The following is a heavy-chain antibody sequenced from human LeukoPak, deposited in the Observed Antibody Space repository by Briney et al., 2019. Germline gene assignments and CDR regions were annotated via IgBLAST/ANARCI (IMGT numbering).Heavy chain of an antibody. J-gene: IGHJ4*02. Sequence: GGSLRLSCAASGFTFSTYSMNWFRQTPGKGLEWVSSISSRSHYIYYADSVKGRFTVSRDDAKNSLYLQMNSLRAEDTAVYYCASLLGTVTIFDNWGQGTLVTVSS. CDR3: ASLLGTVTIFDN. CDR2: ISSRSHYI. CDR1: GFTFSTYS. V-gene: IGHV3-21*01. D-gene: IGHD3-16*01.